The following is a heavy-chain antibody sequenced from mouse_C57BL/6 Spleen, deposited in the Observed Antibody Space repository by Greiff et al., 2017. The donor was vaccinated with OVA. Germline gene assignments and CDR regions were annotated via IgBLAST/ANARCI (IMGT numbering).Heavy chain of an antibody. D-gene: IGHD2-1*01. CDR3: AKPSYGNYLYWYFDV. Sequence: VKLQESGPGLVQPSQSLSITCTVSGFSLTSYGVHWVRQSPGKGLEWLGVIWRGGSTDYNAAFMSRLSITKDNSKSQVFFKMNSLQADDTAIYYCAKPSYGNYLYWYFDVWGTGTTVTVSS. CDR1: GFSLTSYG. CDR2: IWRGGST. J-gene: IGHJ1*03. V-gene: IGHV2-5*01.